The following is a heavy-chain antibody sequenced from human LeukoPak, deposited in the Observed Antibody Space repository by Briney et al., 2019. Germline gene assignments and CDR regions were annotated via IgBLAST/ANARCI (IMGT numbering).Heavy chain of an antibody. CDR3: ARSGGLQKFDW. CDR2: ISFDGNTI. CDR1: GFAFNTYA. D-gene: IGHD4-11*01. V-gene: IGHV3-30-3*01. J-gene: IGHJ4*02. Sequence: PGRSLRLSCAASGFAFNTYAMHWFRQAPGKGLEWVAVISFDGNTIHYADSVKGRFTISRDNSKNTLFLQMDGLRAEDTAVYYCARSGGLQKFDWWGQGTLVTVSS.